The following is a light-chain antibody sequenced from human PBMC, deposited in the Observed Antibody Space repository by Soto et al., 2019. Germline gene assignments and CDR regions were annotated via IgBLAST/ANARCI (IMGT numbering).Light chain of an antibody. V-gene: IGLV3-1*01. CDR1: KLGDKY. CDR3: QAWDSSTVV. CDR2: QDS. J-gene: IGLJ2*01. Sequence: SYELTQPPSVSVSLGQTASITCSGDKLGDKYACWYQQKPGQSPVLVIYQDSKRPSGIPERFSGSNSGNTATLTNSGTQAMDEADYYCQAWDSSTVVFGGGTKVTVL.